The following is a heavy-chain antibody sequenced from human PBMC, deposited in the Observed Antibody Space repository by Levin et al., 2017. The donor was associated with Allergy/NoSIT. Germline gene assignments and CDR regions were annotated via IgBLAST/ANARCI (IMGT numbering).Heavy chain of an antibody. D-gene: IGHD2-15*01. V-gene: IGHV3-7*01. J-gene: IGHJ3*02. CDR2: IKQDGSEK. CDR1: GFTFSSYW. Sequence: GGSLRLSCAASGFTFSSYWMSWVRQAPGKGLEWVANIKQDGSEKYYVDSVKGRFTISRDNAKNSLYLQMNSLRAEDTAVYYCARDSARERWDIVVVVAATLGAFDIWGQGTMVTVSS. CDR3: ARDSARERWDIVVVVAATLGAFDI.